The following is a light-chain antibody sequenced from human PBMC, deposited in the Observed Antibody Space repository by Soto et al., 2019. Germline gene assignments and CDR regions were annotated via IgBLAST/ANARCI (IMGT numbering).Light chain of an antibody. J-gene: IGKJ2*02. CDR1: QSISDD. Sequence: EIVMTQSPATLSVSPGERATLSCRASQSISDDVAWYQQKPGQAPSLLISGASTSATGITARFSGRGSGTEFTLTISSQQSEDSADYYWQQYHDCPPSTFGQGTKLEIK. CDR2: GAS. CDR3: QQYHDCPPST. V-gene: IGKV3-15*01.